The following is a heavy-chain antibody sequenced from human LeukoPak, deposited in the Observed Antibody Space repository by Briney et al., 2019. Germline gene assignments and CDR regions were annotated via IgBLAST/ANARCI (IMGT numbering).Heavy chain of an antibody. CDR1: GFTFSDYY. D-gene: IGHD3-10*01. V-gene: IGHV3-11*04. CDR3: ARVRYYGSGSYYRPYYYYMDV. Sequence: GGSLRLSCAASGFTFSDYYMSWIGQAPGKGLEWVSYISSSGSTIYYADSVKGRFTISRDNAKNSLYLQMNSLRAEDTAVYYCARVRYYGSGSYYRPYYYYMDVWGKGTTVTVSS. J-gene: IGHJ6*03. CDR2: ISSSGSTI.